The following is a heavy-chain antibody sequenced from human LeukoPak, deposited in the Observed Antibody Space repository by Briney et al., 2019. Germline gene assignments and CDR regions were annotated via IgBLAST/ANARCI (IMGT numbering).Heavy chain of an antibody. CDR2: ISSSSSYI. V-gene: IGHV3-21*01. D-gene: IGHD6-19*01. CDR1: GFTFSSYS. CDR3: ARVIRDSGWYKNWYFDL. J-gene: IGHJ2*01. Sequence: GGSLRLSCAASGFTFSSYSMNWVRQAPGKGLEWVSSISSSSSYIYYADSVKGRFTISRENAKNSLYLQMNSLRAGDTAVYYCARVIRDSGWYKNWYFDLWGRGTLVTVSS.